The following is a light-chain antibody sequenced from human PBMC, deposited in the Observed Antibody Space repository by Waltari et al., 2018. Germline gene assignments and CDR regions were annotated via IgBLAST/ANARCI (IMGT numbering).Light chain of an antibody. CDR3: QKYYSIPT. J-gene: IGKJ1*01. CDR2: WAS. CDR1: RSISYPKNY. Sequence: DIILTQSPETLALSLGEGDTINCKPSRSISYPKNYLSWYQQKPGQAPRLLISWASTRDFGVPDRFSGSGSGADFTLTIDGLQAEDVAFYYCQKYYSIPTFGQGTKVQIK. V-gene: IGKV4-1*01.